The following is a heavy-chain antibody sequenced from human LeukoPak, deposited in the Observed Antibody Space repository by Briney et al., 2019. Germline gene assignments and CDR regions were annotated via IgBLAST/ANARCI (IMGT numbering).Heavy chain of an antibody. CDR1: GFTFSSYE. CDR3: ARDSGPEYSSSWYGY. J-gene: IGHJ4*02. CDR2: ISSSGTTI. D-gene: IGHD6-13*01. V-gene: IGHV3-48*03. Sequence: GGSLRLSCAASGFTFSSYEMNWVRQAPGKGLEWVSYISSSGTTIYYADSVKGRFTISRDNAKNSLYLQMNSLRAEDTAVCYCARDSGPEYSSSWYGYWGQGTLVTVSS.